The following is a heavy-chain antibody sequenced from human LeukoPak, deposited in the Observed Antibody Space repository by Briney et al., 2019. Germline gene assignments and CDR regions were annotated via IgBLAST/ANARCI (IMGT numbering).Heavy chain of an antibody. D-gene: IGHD3-22*01. CDR1: GFTFSSYE. CDR2: ISSSGSTI. J-gene: IGHJ4*02. V-gene: IGHV3-48*03. Sequence: GGSLRLSCAASGFTFSSYEMNWVRQAPGKGLEWVSYISSSGSTIYYADSVKGRFTISRDNAKNSLYLQMNSLRAEDTAVYYCARSATYDSSGRYRVPFFDYWGQGTLVTVSS. CDR3: ARSATYDSSGRYRVPFFDY.